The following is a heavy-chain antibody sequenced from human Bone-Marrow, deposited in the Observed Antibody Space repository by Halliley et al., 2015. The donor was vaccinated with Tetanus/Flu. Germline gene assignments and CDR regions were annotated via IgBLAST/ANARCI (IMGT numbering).Heavy chain of an antibody. CDR1: GFTFRSYS. CDR2: ISSSSNYI. CDR3: ARDLEEDYYDTSYALDI. Sequence: SLRLSCAASGFTFRSYSMNWVRQAPGKGLEWVSSISSSSNYIYDTDSVKGRFTISRDNAKNSLYLQTSSLRAEDTAVYYCARDLEEDYYDTSYALDIWGQGTLVTVSS. V-gene: IGHV3-21*01. J-gene: IGHJ3*02. D-gene: IGHD3-22*01.